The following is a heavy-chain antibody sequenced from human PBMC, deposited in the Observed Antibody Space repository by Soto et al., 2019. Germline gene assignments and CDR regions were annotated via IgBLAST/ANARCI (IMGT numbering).Heavy chain of an antibody. Sequence: PGGSLRLSCAASGFTFSGYGMHWVRQAPGKGLEWVAVISYDGSKAYYAGSVMGRFTISRDNSMNTLYLQMNSLRSEDTAVYYCANALSRTVIQGEFDYWGQGTLVTVSS. D-gene: IGHD2-21*01. CDR2: ISYDGSKA. CDR1: GFTFSGYG. CDR3: ANALSRTVIQGEFDY. J-gene: IGHJ4*02. V-gene: IGHV3-30*18.